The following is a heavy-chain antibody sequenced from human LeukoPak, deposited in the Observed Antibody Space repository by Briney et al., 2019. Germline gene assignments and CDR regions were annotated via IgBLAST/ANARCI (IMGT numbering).Heavy chain of an antibody. CDR3: ARRVVGATFDH. Sequence: SETLSLTCTVSGGSISSYYWSWIRQPPGKGLEWIGYIYYTGSTNYNPSLKSRVTISVDTSKNQFSLKLSSVTAADTAVYYCARRVVGATFDHWGQGTLVTVSS. D-gene: IGHD1-26*01. V-gene: IGHV4-59*08. J-gene: IGHJ5*02. CDR1: GGSISSYY. CDR2: IYYTGST.